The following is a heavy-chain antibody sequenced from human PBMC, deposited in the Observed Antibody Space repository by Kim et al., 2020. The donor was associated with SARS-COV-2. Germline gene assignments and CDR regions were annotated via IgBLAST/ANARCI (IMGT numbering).Heavy chain of an antibody. CDR1: GFTFSGSA. V-gene: IGHV3-73*01. CDR2: IRSKANSYAT. Sequence: GGSLRLSCAASGFTFSGSAMHWVRQASGKGLEWVGRIRSKANSYATAYAASVKGRFTISRDDSKNTAHLQMNSLKTEDTAVYYCTRHGSRCSGGSCNAAFYYYGMDVWGQGTTVTVSS. J-gene: IGHJ6*02. CDR3: TRHGSRCSGGSCNAAFYYYGMDV. D-gene: IGHD2-15*01.